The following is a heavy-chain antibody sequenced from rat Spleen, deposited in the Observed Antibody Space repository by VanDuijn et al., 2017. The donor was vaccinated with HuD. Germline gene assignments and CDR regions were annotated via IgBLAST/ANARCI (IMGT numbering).Heavy chain of an antibody. J-gene: IGHJ3*01. D-gene: IGHD1-11*01. CDR2: ITNTGDTT. CDR1: GFTFNNYW. Sequence: EVHLVESGGGLVQPGRSLKLSCVASGFTFNNYWMAWIRQAPGKGLEWVASITNTGDTTYYSDSVKGRFTISRDNAISTLYLQMNSLRSEDTATYYCTRGDYGGNWFAYWGQGTLVTVSS. CDR3: TRGDYGGNWFAY. V-gene: IGHV5-31*01.